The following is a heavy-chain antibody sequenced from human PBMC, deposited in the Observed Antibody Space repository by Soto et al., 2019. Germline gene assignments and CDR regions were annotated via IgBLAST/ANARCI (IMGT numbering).Heavy chain of an antibody. D-gene: IGHD6-13*01. J-gene: IGHJ5*02. Sequence: EEQLVESGGGLVKPGGSLRLSCAASPFVYTNAWMNWVRQVPGKGLEWVGYVRRKSEGWATAYAASVNGRFTISRDDSTNMAFLQMSSLETEDTAVYYCTTGYGRTWYSWGQGTMVTVSA. V-gene: IGHV3-15*07. CDR3: TTGYGRTWYS. CDR1: PFVYTNAW. CDR2: VRRKSEGWAT.